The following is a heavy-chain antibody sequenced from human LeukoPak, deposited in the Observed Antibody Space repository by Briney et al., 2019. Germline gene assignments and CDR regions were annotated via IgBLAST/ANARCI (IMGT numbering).Heavy chain of an antibody. CDR1: GGSISSYY. CDR2: IYTSGST. CDR3: ARSSGYSYRFFDY. Sequence: KTSETLSLTFTVSGGSISSYYWSWIRQPAGKGLEWIGRIYTSGSTNYNPSLKSQVTMSVDTSKNQFSLKLSSVTAADTAVYYCARSSGYSYRFFDYWGQGTLVTVSS. V-gene: IGHV4-4*07. J-gene: IGHJ4*02. D-gene: IGHD5-18*01.